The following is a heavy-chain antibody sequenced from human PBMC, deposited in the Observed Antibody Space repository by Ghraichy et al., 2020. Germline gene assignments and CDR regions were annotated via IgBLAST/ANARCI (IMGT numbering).Heavy chain of an antibody. CDR1: GFTFSTYA. J-gene: IGHJ4*02. Sequence: GALRLSCAASGFTFSTYAMSWVRQAPGKGLEWVSAISGSGGSTYYADSVKGRFTISRENSKNTLYLQMNSLRAEDTAVYYCAKNPVALRAYYFDYWGQGTLVTVSS. V-gene: IGHV3-23*01. D-gene: IGHD6-19*01. CDR2: ISGSGGST. CDR3: AKNPVALRAYYFDY.